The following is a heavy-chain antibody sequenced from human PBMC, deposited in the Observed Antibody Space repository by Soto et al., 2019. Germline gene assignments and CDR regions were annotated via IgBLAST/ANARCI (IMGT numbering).Heavy chain of an antibody. J-gene: IGHJ6*02. CDR2: IDPSDSYT. CDR3: ARRRPPKWYYYYGMDV. CDR1: GYSFTSYW. V-gene: IGHV5-10-1*01. D-gene: IGHD1-26*01. Sequence: PGESLKISCKGSGYSFTSYWTSWVRQMPGKGLEWMGRIDPSDSYTNYSPSFQGHVTISADKSISTAYLQWSSLKASDTAMYYCARRRPPKWYYYYGMDVWGQGTTVTVSS.